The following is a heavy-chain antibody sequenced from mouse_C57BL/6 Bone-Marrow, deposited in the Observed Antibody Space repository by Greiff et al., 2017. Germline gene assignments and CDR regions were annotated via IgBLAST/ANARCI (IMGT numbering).Heavy chain of an antibody. D-gene: IGHD1-1*01. CDR3: ARTLLRGMDY. Sequence: VQLQESGAELVRPGTSVKVSCKASGYAFTNYLIEWVKQRPGQGLEWIGVIIPGSGGTTYNEKFKGKATLTADKSSRTAYMQLSSLTSEDSAVYCCARTLLRGMDYWGQGTSVTVSS. V-gene: IGHV1-54*01. J-gene: IGHJ4*01. CDR1: GYAFTNYL. CDR2: IIPGSGGT.